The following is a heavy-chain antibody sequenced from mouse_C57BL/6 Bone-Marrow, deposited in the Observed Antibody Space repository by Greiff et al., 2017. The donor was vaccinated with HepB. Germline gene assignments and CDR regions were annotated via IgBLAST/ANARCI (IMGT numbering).Heavy chain of an antibody. V-gene: IGHV1-82*01. J-gene: IGHJ1*03. D-gene: IGHD1-1*01. Sequence: QVQLQQSGPELVKPGASVKISCKASGYAFSSSWMNWVKQRPGKGLEWIGRIYPGDGDTNYNGKFKGKATLTADKSSSTAYMQLSSLTSEDSAVYCCARRIAGSIYWYFDVWGTGTTVTVSS. CDR3: ARRIAGSIYWYFDV. CDR2: IYPGDGDT. CDR1: GYAFSSSW.